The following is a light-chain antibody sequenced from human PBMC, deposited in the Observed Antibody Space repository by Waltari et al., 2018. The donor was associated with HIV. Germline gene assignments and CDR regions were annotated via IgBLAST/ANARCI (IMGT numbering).Light chain of an antibody. V-gene: IGKV2-28*01. CDR3: LQARQTPWT. J-gene: IGKJ1*01. CDR1: QSLLHSNGYNF. CDR2: MAS. Sequence: DIVMSQFPLSLPVTPGESASMSCNSSQSLLHSNGYNFLDWYFQRPGQSPQLLIYMASYRASGVPDRISGSGSGTNFTLRIGRVATEDVGVYYCLQARQTPWTFGQGTKVEI.